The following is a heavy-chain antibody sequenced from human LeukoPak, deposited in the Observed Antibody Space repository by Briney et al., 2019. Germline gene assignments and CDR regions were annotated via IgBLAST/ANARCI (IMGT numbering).Heavy chain of an antibody. CDR2: IYYSGST. Sequence: SQTLSLTCTVSGGSISSGDYYWSWIRQPPGKGLEWIGYIYYSGSTYYNPSLKSRVTISVDTSKNQFSLKLSSVTAADTAVYYCARPGEVYYYDSSGYPAHYFDYWGQGTLVTVSS. CDR1: GGSISSGDYY. D-gene: IGHD3-22*01. V-gene: IGHV4-30-4*08. J-gene: IGHJ4*02. CDR3: ARPGEVYYYDSSGYPAHYFDY.